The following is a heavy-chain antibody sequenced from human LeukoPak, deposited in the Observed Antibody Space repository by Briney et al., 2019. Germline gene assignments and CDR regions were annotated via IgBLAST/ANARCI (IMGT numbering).Heavy chain of an antibody. CDR3: AKAPMVRGVRIGWFDP. V-gene: IGHV3-23*01. J-gene: IGHJ5*02. Sequence: GGSLRLSCAASGFTFSSYAMSWVRQAPGKGLEWVSAISGSGGSTYYADSVKGRFTISRDNSKNTLYLQMNSLRAEDTAVYYCAKAPMVRGVRIGWFDPWGQGTLVTVSS. D-gene: IGHD3-10*01. CDR1: GFTFSSYA. CDR2: ISGSGGST.